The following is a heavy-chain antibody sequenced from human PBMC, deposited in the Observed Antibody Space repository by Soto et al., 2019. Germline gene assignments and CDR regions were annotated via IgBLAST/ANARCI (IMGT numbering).Heavy chain of an antibody. CDR1: GYTFTSYG. V-gene: IGHV1-18*01. Sequence: ASVKVSCKASGYTFTSYGISWVRQAPGQGLEWMGWISAYNGNTNYAQKLQGRVTMTTDTSTSTAYMELRSLRSDDTAVYYCALVLYYDFWSGLIGWFDPWGQGTLVTVSS. CDR2: ISAYNGNT. CDR3: ALVLYYDFWSGLIGWFDP. J-gene: IGHJ5*02. D-gene: IGHD3-3*01.